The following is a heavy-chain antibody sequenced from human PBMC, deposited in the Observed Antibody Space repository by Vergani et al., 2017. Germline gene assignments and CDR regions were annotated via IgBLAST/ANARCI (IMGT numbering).Heavy chain of an antibody. J-gene: IGHJ5*02. CDR1: GFPFSSYW. V-gene: IGHV3-74*01. CDR2: INSDGSSP. D-gene: IGHD3-3*01. CDR3: ARARILERGWFDP. Sequence: EVQLVESGGGLVQPGGSLRLSCAASGFPFSSYWMHWVRQAPGKGLVWVSRINSDGSSPSYADSVKGRFTISRDNAKNTLYLQMNSLRADDTAVYYCARARILERGWFDPWGQGTLVTVSS.